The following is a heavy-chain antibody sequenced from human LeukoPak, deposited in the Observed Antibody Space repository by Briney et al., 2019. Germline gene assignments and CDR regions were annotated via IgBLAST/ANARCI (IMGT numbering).Heavy chain of an antibody. CDR2: ISSSGGRT. J-gene: IGHJ4*02. CDR3: TKEGGLYDSGGYFDY. CDR1: GFTFINYA. V-gene: IGHV3-23*01. D-gene: IGHD3-3*01. Sequence: PGGPLRLSCAASGFTFINYAMSWVRQAPGKGLEWVSTISSSGGRTYYADSVKGRFTFSRDDSKNTLYLQMNSLGAEDTAVYYCTKEGGLYDSGGYFDYWGQGTLVTVSS.